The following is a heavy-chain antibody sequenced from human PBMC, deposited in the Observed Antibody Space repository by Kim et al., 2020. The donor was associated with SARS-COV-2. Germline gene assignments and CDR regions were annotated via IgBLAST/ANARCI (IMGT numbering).Heavy chain of an antibody. Sequence: KFQGRVTMTRDTSISTAYMELSRLRSDDTAVYYCATLGRDGYSENDAFDIWGQGTMVTVSS. CDR3: ATLGRDGYSENDAFDI. J-gene: IGHJ3*02. V-gene: IGHV1-2*02. D-gene: IGHD4-4*01.